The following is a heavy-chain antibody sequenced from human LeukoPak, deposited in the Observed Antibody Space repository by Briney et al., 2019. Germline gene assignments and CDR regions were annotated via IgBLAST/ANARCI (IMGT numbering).Heavy chain of an antibody. CDR2: ISGSGGST. CDR1: GFTFSSYA. V-gene: IGHV3-23*01. J-gene: IGHJ4*02. Sequence: GGSLRLSCAASGFTFSSYAISWVRQAPGKGLEWVSAISGSGGSTYYADSVKGRFTISRDNSKNTLYLQMSSLRAEDTAVYYCAKSWDTAMVTYYFDYWGQGTLVTVSS. CDR3: AKSWDTAMVTYYFDY. D-gene: IGHD5-18*01.